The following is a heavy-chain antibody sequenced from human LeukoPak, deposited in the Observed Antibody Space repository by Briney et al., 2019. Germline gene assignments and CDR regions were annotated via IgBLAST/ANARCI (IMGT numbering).Heavy chain of an antibody. V-gene: IGHV3-21*01. D-gene: IGHD3-10*02. CDR3: AELGITMIGGV. Sequence: PGGSLRLSCAASGFTFSRYSMNWVRQAPGKGLEWVSCISSSSSYIYYANSVKGRFTISRDNAKNSLYLQMNSLRAEDTAVYYCAELGITMIGGVWGKGTTVTISS. CDR2: ISSSSSYI. J-gene: IGHJ6*04. CDR1: GFTFSRYS.